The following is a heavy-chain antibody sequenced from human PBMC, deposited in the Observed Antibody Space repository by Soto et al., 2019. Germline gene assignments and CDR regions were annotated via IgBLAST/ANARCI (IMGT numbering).Heavy chain of an antibody. CDR2: INTYNGNT. CDR3: ARGKGMEENYYYYGMDI. Sequence: ASVKVSCKASGYTFTSYGISWVRQAPGQGLEWLGWINTYNGNTNHAQKLQGRVTITRDTSAKTTYMDLTSLRSEDTAVYYCARGKGMEENYYYYGMDIWGQGTTVTVSS. CDR1: GYTFTSYG. J-gene: IGHJ6*02. V-gene: IGHV1-18*01. D-gene: IGHD1-1*01.